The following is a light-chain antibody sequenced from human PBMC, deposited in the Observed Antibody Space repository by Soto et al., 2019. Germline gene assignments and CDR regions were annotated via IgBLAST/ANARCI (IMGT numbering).Light chain of an antibody. Sequence: EIVMTQSPATLSVSPGERATLSCRASQSVNTNLAWYQQKPGQAPRLLISDASNRATGIPARFSGSGSGTDFTLTISSLEPEDFAVYYCQQRSNWPPTFGQGTKVDIK. CDR2: DAS. J-gene: IGKJ1*01. CDR1: QSVNTN. CDR3: QQRSNWPPT. V-gene: IGKV3-11*01.